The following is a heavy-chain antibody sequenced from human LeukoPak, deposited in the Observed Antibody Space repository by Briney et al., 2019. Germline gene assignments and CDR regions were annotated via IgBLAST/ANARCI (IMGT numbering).Heavy chain of an antibody. CDR2: ISSSSSYI. D-gene: IGHD4-17*01. CDR1: GFTFSSYS. V-gene: IGHV3-21*01. Sequence: GGSLRLSCAASGFTFSSYSMNWVRQAPGKGLEWVSSISSSSSYIYYADSVKGRFTISRDNAKNSLYLQMNSLRAEDTAVYYCARADCGDFTFDYWGQGTLVTVSS. CDR3: ARADCGDFTFDY. J-gene: IGHJ4*02.